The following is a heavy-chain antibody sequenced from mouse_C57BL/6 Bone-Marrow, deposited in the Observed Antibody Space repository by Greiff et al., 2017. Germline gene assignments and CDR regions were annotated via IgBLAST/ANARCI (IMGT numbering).Heavy chain of an antibody. D-gene: IGHD1-1*01. V-gene: IGHV1-53*01. CDR3: ARGRFITTVVAHYYAMDY. J-gene: IGHJ4*01. CDR1: GYTFTSYW. Sequence: QVQLQQPGTELVKPGASVKLSCKASGYTFTSYWMHWVKQRPGQGLEWIGNINPSNGGTNYNEKFKSKATLTVDKSSSTAYMQLSRLTSEDSAVYYCARGRFITTVVAHYYAMDYWGQGTSVTVSS. CDR2: INPSNGGT.